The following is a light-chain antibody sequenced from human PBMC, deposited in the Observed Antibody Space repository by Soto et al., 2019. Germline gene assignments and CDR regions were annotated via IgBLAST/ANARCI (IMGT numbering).Light chain of an antibody. V-gene: IGKV3-20*01. CDR2: GAS. CDR3: QHYISTPCT. CDR1: QSVSSNS. J-gene: IGKJ1*01. Sequence: EIVLTQSPGTLSLSPGERATLSCRASQSVSSNSLAWYQHRPGQAPRLLIYGASSRATGVPDRFSGSGSGSGTDFTLTISRLEPEYFAVNYCQHYISTPCTFGQGTKMEIK.